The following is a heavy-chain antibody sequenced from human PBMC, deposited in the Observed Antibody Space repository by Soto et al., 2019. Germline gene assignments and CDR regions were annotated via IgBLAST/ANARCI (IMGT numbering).Heavy chain of an antibody. Sequence: QVQLQESGPGLVKPSETLSLTCTVSGDSVSSDNYYWTWIRQPPGKGLEWIGYIYSSGSTNYNPSLKSRLTIALDTSSNQFSLKLTSVTAADTAVYYCARDIRGYSRAFDYWGQGTLVTVSS. CDR1: GDSVSSDNYY. V-gene: IGHV4-61*01. CDR3: ARDIRGYSRAFDY. J-gene: IGHJ4*02. D-gene: IGHD5-18*01. CDR2: IYSSGST.